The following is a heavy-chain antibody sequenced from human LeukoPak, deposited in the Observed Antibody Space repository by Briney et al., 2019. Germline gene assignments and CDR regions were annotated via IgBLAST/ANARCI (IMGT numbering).Heavy chain of an antibody. CDR2: ISSSSYI. CDR1: GFTFSSYS. CDR3: ARGGPLEAAATV. Sequence: PGGSLRLSCAASGFTFSSYSMNWVRQAPGKGLEWVSSISSSSYIYYADSVKGRFTISRDNAKNSLYLQMNSLRAEDTAVYYCARGGPLEAAATVWGQGTLVTVSS. D-gene: IGHD6-13*01. J-gene: IGHJ4*02. V-gene: IGHV3-21*01.